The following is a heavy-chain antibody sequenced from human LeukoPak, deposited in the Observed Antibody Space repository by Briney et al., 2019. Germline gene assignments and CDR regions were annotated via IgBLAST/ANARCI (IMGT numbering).Heavy chain of an antibody. CDR3: AKDFDSSGYHYWYFDL. Sequence: GGSLRLSCEASGFAFSNYAMSWVRQAPGKGLEWVASISGSGGTTNYADSVKGRFTISRDNSRTTLYLQMNGLGAEDAAFYYCAKDFDSSGYHYWYFDLWGRGTLVAVSS. J-gene: IGHJ2*01. D-gene: IGHD3-22*01. CDR1: GFAFSNYA. V-gene: IGHV3-23*01. CDR2: ISGSGGTT.